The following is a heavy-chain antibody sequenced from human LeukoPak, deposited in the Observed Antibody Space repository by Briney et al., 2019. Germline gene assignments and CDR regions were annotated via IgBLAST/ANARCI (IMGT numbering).Heavy chain of an antibody. D-gene: IGHD1-26*01. CDR3: ARDMLATKVGATWNAFDI. CDR1: GFTFSSYS. CDR2: ISSSSYI. V-gene: IGHV3-21*01. Sequence: GGSLRLSCAASGFTFSSYSMNWARQAPGKGLEWVSSISSSSYIYYADSVKGRFTISRDNAKNSLYLQMNSLRAEDTAVYYCARDMLATKVGATWNAFDIWGQGTMVTVSS. J-gene: IGHJ3*02.